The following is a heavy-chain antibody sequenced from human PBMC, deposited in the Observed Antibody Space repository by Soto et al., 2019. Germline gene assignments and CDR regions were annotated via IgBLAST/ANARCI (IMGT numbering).Heavy chain of an antibody. CDR1: GGSISGGVYY. V-gene: IGHV4-39*01. D-gene: IGHD3-9*01. J-gene: IGHJ4*02. Sequence: PSETLSLTCTVSGGSISGGVYYWSWIRQHPGKGLEWIGYIYYRGNAYYNPSLQTRVTISLDKSKSQFSLKLNSVTAADSAVYFCARLEGLATISYYFDFWGPGALVTVSS. CDR3: ARLEGLATISYYFDF. CDR2: IYYRGNA.